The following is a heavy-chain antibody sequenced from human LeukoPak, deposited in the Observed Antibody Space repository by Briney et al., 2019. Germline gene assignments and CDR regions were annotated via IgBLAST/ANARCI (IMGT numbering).Heavy chain of an antibody. CDR2: INHSGST. CDR1: GGSFSGYY. J-gene: IGHJ4*02. CDR3: ASGDYYDSTPLGY. V-gene: IGHV4-34*01. D-gene: IGHD3-22*01. Sequence: SETLSLTCAVYGGSFSGYYWSWIRQPPGKGLEWVGEINHSGSTNYNPSLKSRVTISVDTSKNQFSLKLSSVTAADTAVYYCASGDYYDSTPLGYWGQGTLVTVSS.